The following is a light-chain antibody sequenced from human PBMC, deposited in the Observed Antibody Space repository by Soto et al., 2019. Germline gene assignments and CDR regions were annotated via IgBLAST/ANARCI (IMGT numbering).Light chain of an antibody. CDR2: DAS. Sequence: EIVLTQSPATLSLSPGERATLSCRASQSVSSYLAWYQQKPDQAPRLLIYDASNRATGIPARFSGSGSGTDFTLTISSLEPEYVAVYYCQQRSNWPRTFGQGTKVEIK. J-gene: IGKJ1*01. V-gene: IGKV3-11*01. CDR1: QSVSSY. CDR3: QQRSNWPRT.